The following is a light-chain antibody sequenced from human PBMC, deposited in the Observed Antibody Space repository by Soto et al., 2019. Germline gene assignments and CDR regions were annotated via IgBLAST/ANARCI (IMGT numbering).Light chain of an antibody. Sequence: EIVMTQSPATLSVSPGERAALSCRASQSVSSNFAWYQQKPGQAPRLLIYGASTRATGIPARFSGSWSGTEFALTISSLQSEDFAVYYCQHYNNWPYTFGQGTKLEIK. V-gene: IGKV3-15*01. CDR2: GAS. J-gene: IGKJ2*01. CDR3: QHYNNWPYT. CDR1: QSVSSN.